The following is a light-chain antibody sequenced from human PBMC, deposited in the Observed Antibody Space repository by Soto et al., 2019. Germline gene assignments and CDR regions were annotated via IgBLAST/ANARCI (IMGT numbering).Light chain of an antibody. CDR1: QSVATN. V-gene: IGKV3-15*01. CDR3: QQYHHGPFT. J-gene: IGKJ3*01. CDR2: GAS. Sequence: EVVMTQSPATLSVSPGERATLSCRASQSVATNLAWYQQKFGQAPRLLIYGASIRATGFPARFSGSGSGTDFTLTISGLQSEDFAIYFCQQYHHGPFTFGPGTRVDIK.